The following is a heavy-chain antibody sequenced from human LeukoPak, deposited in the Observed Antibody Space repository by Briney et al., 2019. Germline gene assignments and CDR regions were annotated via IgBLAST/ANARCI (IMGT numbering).Heavy chain of an antibody. V-gene: IGHV3-23*01. J-gene: IGHJ4*02. D-gene: IGHD1-26*01. Sequence: GGSLRLPCAASGFTFSSYAMSWVRQAPGKGLEWVSAISGSGGSTYYADSVKGRFTISRDNSKNTLYLQMNSLRAEDTAVYYCAKDRSIVGATIPSFDYWGQGTLVTVSS. CDR2: ISGSGGST. CDR3: AKDRSIVGATIPSFDY. CDR1: GFTFSSYA.